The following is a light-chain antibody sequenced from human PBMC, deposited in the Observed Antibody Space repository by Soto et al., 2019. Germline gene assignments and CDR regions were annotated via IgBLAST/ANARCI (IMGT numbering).Light chain of an antibody. Sequence: EILMTHSPATLSVSPGERATLSCRASQSVDSNLAWYQQKPGQAPRLLXYGASTRATGISARFSGSGSGTEFTLTISSLQSEDFAVYYCQQYNNWPPITFGQGTRLEIK. CDR3: QQYNNWPPIT. V-gene: IGKV3-15*01. J-gene: IGKJ5*01. CDR1: QSVDSN. CDR2: GAS.